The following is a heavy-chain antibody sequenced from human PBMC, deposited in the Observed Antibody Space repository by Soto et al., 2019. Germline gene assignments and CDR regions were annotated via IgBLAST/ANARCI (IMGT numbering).Heavy chain of an antibody. CDR3: ARGVGRIGIAARLTVLGWFDP. D-gene: IGHD6-6*01. CDR2: IIRIFGTA. V-gene: IGHV1-69*13. Sequence: SVKVSCKAAGGTFSSYAISWVRQAPGQGLEWMGGIIRIFGTANYAQKFQGRVTITADESTSTGYMELSSLRSEDTAVYYCARGVGRIGIAARLTVLGWFDPWGQGTLVTVSS. J-gene: IGHJ5*02. CDR1: GGTFSSYA.